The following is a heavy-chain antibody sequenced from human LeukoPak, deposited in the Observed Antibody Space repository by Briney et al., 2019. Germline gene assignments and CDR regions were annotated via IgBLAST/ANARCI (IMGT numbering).Heavy chain of an antibody. CDR3: ARDDHQNYYESSGRFDY. J-gene: IGHJ4*01. CDR2: IKEDGREK. D-gene: IGHD3-22*01. CDR1: GFLFSNYL. V-gene: IGHV3-7*01. Sequence: GGALTLSYAPCGFLFSNYLMSVLRQVPGKGAEWVANIKEDGREKYYAHSVRGRFTIYRDNVKKSVYLPMNSLRRAGRAGYYCARDDHQNYYESSGRFDYWGAGTLVTVSS.